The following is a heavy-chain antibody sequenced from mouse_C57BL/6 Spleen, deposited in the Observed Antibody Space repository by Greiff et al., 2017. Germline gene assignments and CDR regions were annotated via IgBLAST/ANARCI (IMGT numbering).Heavy chain of an antibody. Sequence: QVQLQQPGAELGKPGASVKLSCKASGYTFTSYWMHWVKQRPGRGLEWIGRIDPNSGGTKYNEKFKSKATLTVDKPSSTAYMQLSSLTSEDSAVYYCARQETDGYYGRNAMDYWGQGTSVTVSS. V-gene: IGHV1-72*01. CDR2: IDPNSGGT. D-gene: IGHD1-1*01. J-gene: IGHJ4*01. CDR3: ARQETDGYYGRNAMDY. CDR1: GYTFTSYW.